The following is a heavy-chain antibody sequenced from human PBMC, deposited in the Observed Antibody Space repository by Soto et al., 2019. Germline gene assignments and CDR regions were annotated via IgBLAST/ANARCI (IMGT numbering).Heavy chain of an antibody. V-gene: IGHV4-39*07. Sequence: SETLSLTCTVSGGSISSSSYYWGWIRQPPGKGLEWIGSIYYSGSTYYNPSLKSRVTISVDTSKNQFSLKLSSVTAADTAVYYCAREDEAAVGVFDYWGQGTLVTVSS. CDR2: IYYSGST. CDR1: GGSISSSSYY. D-gene: IGHD1-26*01. CDR3: AREDEAAVGVFDY. J-gene: IGHJ4*02.